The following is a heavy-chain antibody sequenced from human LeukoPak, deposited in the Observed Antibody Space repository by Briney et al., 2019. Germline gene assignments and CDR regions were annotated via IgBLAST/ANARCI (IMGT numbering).Heavy chain of an antibody. Sequence: SETLSLTCAVSGYSISSGYYWGWIRQPPGKGLEWIGSIYHSGSTCYNPSLKSRVTISVDTSKNQFSLKLSSVTAADTAVYYCASYSRYGDGNWFDPWGQGTLVTVSS. CDR2: IYHSGST. V-gene: IGHV4-38-2*01. CDR3: ASYSRYGDGNWFDP. J-gene: IGHJ5*02. CDR1: GYSISSGYY. D-gene: IGHD4-17*01.